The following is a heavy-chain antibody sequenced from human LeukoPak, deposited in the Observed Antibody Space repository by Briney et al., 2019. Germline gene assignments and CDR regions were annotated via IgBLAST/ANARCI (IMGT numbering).Heavy chain of an antibody. CDR2: ISAYNGNT. CDR3: ARRVQAPIAARPGGYYFDY. V-gene: IGHV1-18*01. J-gene: IGHJ4*02. Sequence: GASVKVSCKASGYTFTSYGISWVRQAPGQGLEWMGCISAYNGNTNYAQKLQGRVTMTTDTSTSTAYMELRSLRSDDTAVYYCARRVQAPIAARPGGYYFDYWGQGTLVTVSS. CDR1: GYTFTSYG. D-gene: IGHD6-6*01.